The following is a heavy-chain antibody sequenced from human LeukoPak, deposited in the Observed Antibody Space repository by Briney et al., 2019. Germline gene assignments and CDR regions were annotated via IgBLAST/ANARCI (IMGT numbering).Heavy chain of an antibody. CDR3: ARVSDSSGYHPGD. D-gene: IGHD3-22*01. Sequence: SETLSLTCAVSGYSISSGYYWGWIRQPPGKGLEWIGSIYHSGSTYYNPSLKSRVAISVDTSKNQFSLKLSSVTAADTAVYYCARVSDSSGYHPGDWGQGTLVTVSS. CDR1: GYSISSGYY. V-gene: IGHV4-38-2*01. CDR2: IYHSGST. J-gene: IGHJ1*01.